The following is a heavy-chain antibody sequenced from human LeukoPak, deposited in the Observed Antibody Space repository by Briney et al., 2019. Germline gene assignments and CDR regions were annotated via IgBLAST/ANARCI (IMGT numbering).Heavy chain of an antibody. D-gene: IGHD6-19*01. CDR1: GDSISNTGYY. V-gene: IGHV4-39*07. Sequence: SETLSLTCTVSGDSISNTGYYWGWIRQPPGKGLEWIGSIRYSGSTHYNPSLKSRVTISIDTSKDQVSLKLSSVTAADTAVYYCARRYSSGPFDYWGQGTLVTVSS. J-gene: IGHJ4*02. CDR2: IRYSGST. CDR3: ARRYSSGPFDY.